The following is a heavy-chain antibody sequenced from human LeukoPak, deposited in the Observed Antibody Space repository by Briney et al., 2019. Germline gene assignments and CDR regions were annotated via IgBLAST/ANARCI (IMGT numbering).Heavy chain of an antibody. J-gene: IGHJ4*02. CDR1: GFTFSSYS. Sequence: PGGSLRLSCAASGFTFSSYSMNWVRQAPGKGLEWVSYISSSSSTIYYADSVKGRFTISRDNAKNSLYLQMNSLRAEDTAVYYCARAHDYGDYYGVYFGYWGQGTLVTVSS. CDR2: ISSSSSTI. V-gene: IGHV3-48*01. CDR3: ARAHDYGDYYGVYFGY. D-gene: IGHD4-17*01.